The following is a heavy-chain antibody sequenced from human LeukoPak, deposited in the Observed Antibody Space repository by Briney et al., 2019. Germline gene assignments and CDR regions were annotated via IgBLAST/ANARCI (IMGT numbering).Heavy chain of an antibody. J-gene: IGHJ4*02. D-gene: IGHD2-21*02. CDR1: GFPFSSYG. Sequence: PGGSLRLSCAAAGFPFSSYGMHWVRQAPGKGLEWVAVIWYDGSNKYYADSVKGRFTISRDNSKNTLYLQMNSLRAEDTAVYYCARDGVAYCGGDCYPHDYWGQGTLVTVSS. CDR3: ARDGVAYCGGDCYPHDY. CDR2: IWYDGSNK. V-gene: IGHV3-33*01.